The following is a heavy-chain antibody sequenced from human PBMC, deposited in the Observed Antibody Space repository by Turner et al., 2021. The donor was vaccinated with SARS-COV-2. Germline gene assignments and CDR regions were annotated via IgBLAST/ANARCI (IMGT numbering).Heavy chain of an antibody. Sequence: QVQLVQSGAEVKKHGASGKVLCKAYGYSFTSYDINWVRQATGQGLEWMGWMNPNSGNTVYAQKFQSRVNMTRNTFISTAYMELSSLRSEDTAVYYCARTFTAMVRVDYWGQGTLVTVSS. CDR2: MNPNSGNT. V-gene: IGHV1-8*01. CDR3: ARTFTAMVRVDY. CDR1: GYSFTSYD. D-gene: IGHD5-18*01. J-gene: IGHJ4*02.